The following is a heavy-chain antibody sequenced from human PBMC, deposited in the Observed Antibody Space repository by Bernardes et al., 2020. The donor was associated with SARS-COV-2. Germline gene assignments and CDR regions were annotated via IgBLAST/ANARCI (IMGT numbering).Heavy chain of an antibody. D-gene: IGHD2-15*01. J-gene: IGHJ4*02. CDR1: GFNFNDYG. CDR2: ISYDGGEK. CDR3: ARDLGGSFSVISY. V-gene: IGHV3-30*03. Sequence: GGSLRLSCAASGFNFNDYGMHWVRQAPGKGLEWVAFISYDGGEKLYAASVRGQFTITRDNSNKALYLEVDRVRPEDTAVYYCARDLGGSFSVISYWGQGTLVTVSS.